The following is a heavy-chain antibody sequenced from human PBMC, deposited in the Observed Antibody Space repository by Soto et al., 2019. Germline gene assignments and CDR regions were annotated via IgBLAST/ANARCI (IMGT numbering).Heavy chain of an antibody. J-gene: IGHJ1*01. V-gene: IGHV4-4*02. CDR2: VFHTGTT. CDR1: GDSVSSPYY. D-gene: IGHD6-19*01. Sequence: VQLQESGPGLVKPSGTLSLTCAVSGDSVSSPYYWCWVRQPPGKGLEWIWEVFHTGTTSYNPSLRRRVTISMDKSINQFSLDLSSVTAADTAVYYCARSAGWYAVHSWGPGTLVIVSS. CDR3: ARSAGWYAVHS.